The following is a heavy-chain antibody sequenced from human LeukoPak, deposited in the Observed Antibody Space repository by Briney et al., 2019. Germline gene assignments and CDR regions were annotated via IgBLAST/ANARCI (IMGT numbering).Heavy chain of an antibody. Sequence: GGSLRLSCAASGFTFSSYAMSWVRQAPGKGLEWVSAISGSGGSTYYADSVKGRFTISRDNSKNTLYLQMNSLRAEDTAVYYCAISVATGGYYYGMDVWGQGTTVTVSS. CDR3: AISVATGGYYYGMDV. CDR1: GFTFSSYA. J-gene: IGHJ6*02. D-gene: IGHD5-12*01. CDR2: ISGSGGST. V-gene: IGHV3-23*01.